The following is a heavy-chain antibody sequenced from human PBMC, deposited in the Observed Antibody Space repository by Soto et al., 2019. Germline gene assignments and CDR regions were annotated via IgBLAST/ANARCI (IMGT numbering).Heavy chain of an antibody. CDR1: GGSISSGGYY. CDR3: ARVPYDSSGYYPIDY. V-gene: IGHV4-31*03. J-gene: IGHJ4*02. D-gene: IGHD3-22*01. CDR2: IYYSGST. Sequence: QVQLQESGPGLVKPSQTLSLTCTFSGGSISSGGYYWSWIRQHPGKGLEWIGYIYYSGSTYYNPSLKSRITISVDTSKNQFSLKLSSVTAANTAVYYCARVPYDSSGYYPIDYWGQGTLVTVSS.